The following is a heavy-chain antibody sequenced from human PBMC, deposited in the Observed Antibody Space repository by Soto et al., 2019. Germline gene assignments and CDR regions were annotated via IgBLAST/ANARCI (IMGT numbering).Heavy chain of an antibody. CDR2: VYNSGST. D-gene: IGHD6-13*01. CDR3: ARYRREAVAGYTLDN. V-gene: IGHV4-59*01. J-gene: IGHJ4*02. CDR1: GGSISSNY. Sequence: PSETLSLTCTVSGGSISSNYLTWIRQPPGKGLEWIGYVYNSGSTNYNPSLKSRVTISEDTSKSQFSLKVNSMTAADTAVYYCARYRREAVAGYTLDNWGQGILVTVP.